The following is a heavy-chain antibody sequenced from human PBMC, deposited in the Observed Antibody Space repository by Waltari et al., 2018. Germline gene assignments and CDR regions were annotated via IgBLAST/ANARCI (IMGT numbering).Heavy chain of an antibody. CDR3: AREGSSGWYGAFDI. D-gene: IGHD6-19*01. V-gene: IGHV3-21*01. CDR2: ISSSSSYI. J-gene: IGHJ3*02. Sequence: EVQLVESGGGLVKPGGSLRLSCAASGFTFSSYSMNWVRQAPGKGLAWVSSISSSSSYIYYADSVKGRFTISRDNAKNSLYLQMNSLRAEDTAVYYCAREGSSGWYGAFDIWGQGTMVTVSS. CDR1: GFTFSSYS.